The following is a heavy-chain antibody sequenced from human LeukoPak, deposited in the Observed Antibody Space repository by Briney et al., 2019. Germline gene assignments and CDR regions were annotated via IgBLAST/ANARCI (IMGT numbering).Heavy chain of an antibody. J-gene: IGHJ4*02. V-gene: IGHV3-33*01. CDR1: GFTFSSYG. Sequence: QAGGSLRLSCAASGFTFSSYGMHWVRQAPGKGLEWVAVIWYDGSNKYYADSVKGRFTISRDNSKNTLYLQMNSLRAEDTAVYYCVRQATPHGHFDYWGQGILVTVSS. CDR2: IWYDGSNK. CDR3: VRQATPHGHFDY. D-gene: IGHD2-15*01.